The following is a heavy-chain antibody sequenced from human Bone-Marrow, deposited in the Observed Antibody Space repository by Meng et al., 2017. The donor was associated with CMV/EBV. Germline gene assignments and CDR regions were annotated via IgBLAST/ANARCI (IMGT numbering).Heavy chain of an antibody. D-gene: IGHD2-2*01. CDR2: INSDGSST. Sequence: GGSLRLSCTVSGGSISSYYWSWIRQPPGKGLEWVSRINSDGSSTSYADSVKGRFTISRDNAKNTLYLQMNSLRAEDTAVYYCAGKTDQLLYYYYGMDVWGQGTTVTVSS. J-gene: IGHJ6*02. CDR3: AGKTDQLLYYYYGMDV. CDR1: GGSISSYY. V-gene: IGHV3-74*01.